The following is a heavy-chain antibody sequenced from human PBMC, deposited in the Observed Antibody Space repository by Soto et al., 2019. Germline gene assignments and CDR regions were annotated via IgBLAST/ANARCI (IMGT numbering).Heavy chain of an antibody. CDR2: INPNSGGT. V-gene: IGHV1-2*02. J-gene: IGHJ4*02. Sequence: ASVKVSCKASGYTFTGYYIHWVRQAPGQGLEWMGWINPNSGGTNYAQKFQGRVTMTRDTSISTAYMELSRLRSDDTAVYYCARSTGGATLPFFNYWGQGTLVTVSS. CDR1: GYTFTGYY. D-gene: IGHD1-26*01. CDR3: ARSTGGATLPFFNY.